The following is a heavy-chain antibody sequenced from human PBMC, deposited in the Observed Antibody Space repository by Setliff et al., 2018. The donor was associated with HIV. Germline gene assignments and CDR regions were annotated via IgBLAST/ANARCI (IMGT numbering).Heavy chain of an antibody. Sequence: ASVKVSCKVSGYTLTELSIHWVRQPPGQGLEWMGGFDPENGEAIYAQKFQDRVTMTEDTSTDTAYMEVTSLRSEDTAVYYCATFYKLTGTTSFDFWGKGTLVTVS. D-gene: IGHD1-20*01. CDR3: ATFYKLTGTTSFDF. V-gene: IGHV1-24*01. CDR2: FDPENGEA. J-gene: IGHJ4*02. CDR1: GYTLTELS.